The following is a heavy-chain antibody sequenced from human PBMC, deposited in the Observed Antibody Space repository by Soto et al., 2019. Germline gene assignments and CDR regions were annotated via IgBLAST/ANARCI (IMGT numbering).Heavy chain of an antibody. CDR3: ARDKITGLFDY. V-gene: IGHV4-34*01. D-gene: IGHD2-8*02. CDR1: GGSFSGYY. CDR2: INHSGST. J-gene: IGHJ4*02. Sequence: QVQLQQWGAGLLKPSETLSLTCAVYGGSFSGYYWTWIRQPPGTGLEWIGEINHSGSTNYNPSLKRRVTISVDTSKNPSSLKLTSVTAADTAVYYCARDKITGLFDYWGQGTLVTVSS.